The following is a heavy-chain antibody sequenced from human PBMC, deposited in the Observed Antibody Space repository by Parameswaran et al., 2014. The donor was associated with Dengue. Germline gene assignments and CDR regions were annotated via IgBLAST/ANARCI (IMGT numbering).Heavy chain of an antibody. V-gene: IGHV3-48*02. Sequence: VRQAPGKGLEWILYISRGSDNLWYADSVKGRFTISRDNAKNSLYLQMISLRDEDTAVYYCVRDFQYAFDIWGQGAMVTVSS. CDR3: VRDFQYAFDI. CDR2: ISRGSDNL. J-gene: IGHJ3*02.